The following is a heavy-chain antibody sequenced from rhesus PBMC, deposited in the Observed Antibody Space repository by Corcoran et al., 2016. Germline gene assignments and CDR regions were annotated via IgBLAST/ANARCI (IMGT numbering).Heavy chain of an antibody. CDR3: AREIPHLDY. CDR2: ISGSSGST. J-gene: IGHJ4*01. CDR1: GGSVSRSNW. V-gene: IGHV4-65*01. Sequence: QVQLQESGPGLVKPSETLSLPCAVPGGSVSRSNWWSWIRLPPGKGLGWIGYISGSSGSTYYNPSLKSRVTISTDTSKNQFSLKLSSVTAADTAVYYCAREIPHLDYWGQGVLVTVSS. D-gene: IGHD1-38*01.